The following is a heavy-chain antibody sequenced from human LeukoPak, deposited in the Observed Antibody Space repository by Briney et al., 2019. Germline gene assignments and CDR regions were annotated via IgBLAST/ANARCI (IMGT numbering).Heavy chain of an antibody. V-gene: IGHV3-48*04. J-gene: IGHJ6*02. CDR3: ARDVIAVAGYYYYGMDV. Sequence: PGGSLRLSCAASGFTFSNYGMSWVRQAPGKGLEWVSYISSSSSTIYYADSVKGRFTISRDNAKNSLYLQMNSLRAEDTAVYYCARDVIAVAGYYYYGMDVWGQGTTVTVSS. D-gene: IGHD6-19*01. CDR2: ISSSSSTI. CDR1: GFTFSNYG.